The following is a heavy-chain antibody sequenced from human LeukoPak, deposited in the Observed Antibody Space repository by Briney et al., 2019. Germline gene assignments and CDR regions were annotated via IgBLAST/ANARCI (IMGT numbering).Heavy chain of an antibody. J-gene: IGHJ4*02. V-gene: IGHV3-30-3*01. CDR2: ISYDGSNK. CDR1: GFTFSSYA. CDR3: ARDKDEALEY. Sequence: PGRSLRLSCAASGFTFSSYAMHCVRQAPGKGLEWVAVISYDGSNKYYADSVKGRFTISRDNSKNTLYLQMNSLRAEDTAVYYCARDKDEALEYWGQGTLVTVSS.